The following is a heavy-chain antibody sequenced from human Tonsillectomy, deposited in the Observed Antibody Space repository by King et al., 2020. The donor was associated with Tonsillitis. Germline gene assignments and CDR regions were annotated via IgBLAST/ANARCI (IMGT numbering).Heavy chain of an antibody. V-gene: IGHV3-30*03. J-gene: IGHJ4*02. CDR3: ARGSGDLDY. Sequence: VQLVESGGGVVQPGRSLRLSCAASGFSNRSFGVNWVRQAPGKGLEGVALVSYDGSNKFYADSVKGRFTISRDNSKNTVDLQMTTLRIEDTGVYYCARGSGDLDYWGQGTQVTVSS. CDR1: GFSNRSFG. CDR2: VSYDGSNK. D-gene: IGHD7-27*01.